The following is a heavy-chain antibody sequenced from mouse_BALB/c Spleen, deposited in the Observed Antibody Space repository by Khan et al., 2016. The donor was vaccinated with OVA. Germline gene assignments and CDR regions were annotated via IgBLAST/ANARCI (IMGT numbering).Heavy chain of an antibody. D-gene: IGHD4-1*01. CDR1: GFTFSSYS. CDR2: ISSGGDST. J-gene: IGHJ3*01. Sequence: EVQLQESGGDLVEPGGSLKLSCAASGFTFSSYSMSWVRQTPDKRLEWVATISSGGDSTYYPDIVKGQFTISRDNAKNTLYLQMSSLKSEDTAMYYCASHLTGSFAYWGQGTLVAVSA. CDR3: ASHLTGSFAY. V-gene: IGHV5-6*01.